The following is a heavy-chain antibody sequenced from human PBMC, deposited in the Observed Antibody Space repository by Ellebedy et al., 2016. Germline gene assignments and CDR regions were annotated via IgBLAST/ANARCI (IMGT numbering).Heavy chain of an antibody. J-gene: IGHJ6*02. Sequence: ASVKVSCXASGYTFTSYDINWVRQATGQGLEWMGWMNPNSGNTGYAQKFQGRVTMTRNTSISTAYMELSSLRSEDTAVYYCARIGLERLGHYYYGMDVWGQGTTVTVSS. D-gene: IGHD1-1*01. CDR3: ARIGLERLGHYYYGMDV. CDR2: MNPNSGNT. CDR1: GYTFTSYD. V-gene: IGHV1-8*01.